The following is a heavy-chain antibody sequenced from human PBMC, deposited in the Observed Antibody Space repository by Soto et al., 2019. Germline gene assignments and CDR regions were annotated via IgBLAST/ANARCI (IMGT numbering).Heavy chain of an antibody. Sequence: PSETLSLTCTVSGGSISSYYWSWIRQPPGKGLEWIGYIYYSGSTNYNPSLKSRVTISVDTSKNQFSLKLSSVTAADTAVYYCARFKFTMRVYYGMDVWGQGTTVTVSS. CDR2: IYYSGST. D-gene: IGHD3-22*01. CDR3: ARFKFTMRVYYGMDV. CDR1: GGSISSYY. J-gene: IGHJ6*02. V-gene: IGHV4-59*01.